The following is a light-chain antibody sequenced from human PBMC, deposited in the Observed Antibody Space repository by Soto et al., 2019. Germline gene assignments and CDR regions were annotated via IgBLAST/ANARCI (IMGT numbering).Light chain of an antibody. V-gene: IGKV3-11*01. J-gene: IGKJ5*01. CDR3: QQRSNWPPST. CDR1: QSVSSY. Sequence: EIVLTQSTATLSLSPGERATLSCRASQSVSSYSAWYQQKPGQGPRLLIYDASYRATGSPARFSGSGSGSDFTLTISSLEPGDIAVDYCQQRSNWPPSTLGQGTRLEI. CDR2: DAS.